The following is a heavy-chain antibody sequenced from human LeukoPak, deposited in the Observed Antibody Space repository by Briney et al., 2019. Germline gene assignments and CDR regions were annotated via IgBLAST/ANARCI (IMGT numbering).Heavy chain of an antibody. D-gene: IGHD3-22*01. CDR2: IIPILGIA. CDR1: GGTCSSYT. Sequence: SVKVSCKASGGTCSSYTISWVRQAPGQGLEWMGRIIPILGIANYAQKFQGRVTITADKSTSTAYMELSSLRSEDTAVYYCARQRSDNYYDSSGYHDYWGQGTLVTVSS. V-gene: IGHV1-69*02. CDR3: ARQRSDNYYDSSGYHDY. J-gene: IGHJ4*02.